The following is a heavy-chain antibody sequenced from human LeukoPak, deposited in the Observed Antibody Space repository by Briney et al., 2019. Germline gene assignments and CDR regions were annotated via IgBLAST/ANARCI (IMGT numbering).Heavy chain of an antibody. D-gene: IGHD3-9*01. CDR1: GFTFSNYA. CDR3: VIWGDYDVLTGYYVPDY. Sequence: GASLRLSCVASGFTFSNYAMSWVRQAPGKGLEWVSAITGSGTNTYYADSVKGRFTISRDNSKNTVFLQINSLRHEDTAIYYCVIWGDYDVLTGYYVPDYWGQGTLVTVYS. J-gene: IGHJ4*02. V-gene: IGHV3-23*01. CDR2: ITGSGTNT.